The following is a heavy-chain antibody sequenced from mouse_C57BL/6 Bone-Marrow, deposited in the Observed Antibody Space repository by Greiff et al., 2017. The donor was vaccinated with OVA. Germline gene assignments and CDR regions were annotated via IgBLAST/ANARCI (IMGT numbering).Heavy chain of an antibody. Sequence: EVKLVESGGGLVKPGGSLKLSCAASGFTFSSYAMSWVRQTPEKRLEWVATISDGGSYTYYPDNVKGRFTISRDNAKNNLYLQMSHLKSEDTAMYYCARLLRRDYAMDYWGQETSVTVSS. CDR1: GFTFSSYA. J-gene: IGHJ4*01. D-gene: IGHD2-12*01. CDR2: ISDGGSYT. V-gene: IGHV5-4*03. CDR3: ARLLRRDYAMDY.